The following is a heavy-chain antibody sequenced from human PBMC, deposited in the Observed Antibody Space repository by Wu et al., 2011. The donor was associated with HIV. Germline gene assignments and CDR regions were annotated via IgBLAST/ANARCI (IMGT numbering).Heavy chain of an antibody. CDR3: ARDPPGNPCYFDY. Sequence: QVQLVQSGAEVKKPGASVKVSCKASGYTFATYGISWVRQAPGQGLEWIGWIRTYNGETNYAQKFQGRVTVTTDTSTSTVYMEVRSLRSDDTAVYYCARDPPGNPCYFDYWARNPGHRLL. CDR1: GYTFATYG. CDR2: IRTYNGET. J-gene: IGHJ4*01. V-gene: IGHV1-18*01.